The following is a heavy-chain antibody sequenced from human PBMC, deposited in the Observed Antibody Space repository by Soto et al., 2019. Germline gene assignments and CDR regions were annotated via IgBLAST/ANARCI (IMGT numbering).Heavy chain of an antibody. J-gene: IGHJ5*02. Sequence: PSETLSLTCNVSGVSIANTDDYWGWIRQPPGKGLEWIGTMDYSGDTKYNPSLKSRVTISVDTSNNQCSLRLTSVTSAGTAVYYCARRTPFYASGSSRFDPWGQGALVTVSS. V-gene: IGHV4-39*01. CDR2: MDYSGDT. CDR3: ARRTPFYASGSSRFDP. D-gene: IGHD3-10*01. CDR1: GVSIANTDDY.